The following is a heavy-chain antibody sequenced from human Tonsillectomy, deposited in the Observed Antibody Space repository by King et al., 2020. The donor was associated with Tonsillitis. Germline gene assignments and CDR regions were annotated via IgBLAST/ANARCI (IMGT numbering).Heavy chain of an antibody. CDR2: MNPNSETT. V-gene: IGHV1-8*01. J-gene: IGHJ3*02. CDR3: ATTNSTPHDAFDI. CDR1: GYTFTSSD. D-gene: IGHD2-2*01. Sequence: VQLVESGAEVKKPGASVKVSCKASGYTFTSSDINWVRQATGQGLEWMGWMNPNSETTGYAQKFQGRVTMTRNTSISTAYMERSSLRSEDTAVYYCATTNSTPHDAFDIWGQGTMVTVSS.